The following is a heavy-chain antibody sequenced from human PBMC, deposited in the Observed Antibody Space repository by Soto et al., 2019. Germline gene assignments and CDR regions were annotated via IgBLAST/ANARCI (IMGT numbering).Heavy chain of an antibody. Sequence: SETLSLTCAVYGGTVKGYDWSWIRQHQGKGLEWIGEINHSGSTNYNPSLKSRVTISVDTSKNQFSLKLSSLTAADTAVYYCARRARLLWFGELSGEPYYFDYWGQGTLVTVSS. V-gene: IGHV4-34*01. CDR2: INHSGST. CDR1: GGTVKGYD. D-gene: IGHD3-10*01. CDR3: ARRARLLWFGELSGEPYYFDY. J-gene: IGHJ4*02.